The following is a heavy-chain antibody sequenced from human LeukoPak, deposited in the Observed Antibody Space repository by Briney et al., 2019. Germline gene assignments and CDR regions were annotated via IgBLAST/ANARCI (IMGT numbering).Heavy chain of an antibody. Sequence: PGGSLRLSCAASGFTFSSYSMNWVRQAPGKGLEWVSSISSSSSYIYYADSVKGRFTISRDNAKNSLYLQMNSLRAEDTAVYYCARDPYCSGGSCYYYMDVWGKGTTVTVSS. CDR1: GFTFSSYS. CDR2: ISSSSSYI. D-gene: IGHD2-15*01. V-gene: IGHV3-21*01. CDR3: ARDPYCSGGSCYYYMDV. J-gene: IGHJ6*03.